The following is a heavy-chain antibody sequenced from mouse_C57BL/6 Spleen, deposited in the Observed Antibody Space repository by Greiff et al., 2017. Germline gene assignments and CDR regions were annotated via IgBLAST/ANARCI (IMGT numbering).Heavy chain of an antibody. CDR2: IYPGDGGT. V-gene: IGHV1-80*01. Sequence: QVQLQQSGAELVKPGASVKISCTASGYAFSSYGMNWVKQRPGKGLEWIGQIYPGDGGTNYDGKFKGKDTLTEDKSAITAYMQLSSQTSEASAVYFCARENTVGYFDVWGTGTTVTVAS. J-gene: IGHJ1*03. CDR3: ARENTVGYFDV. CDR1: GYAFSSYG. D-gene: IGHD1-1*01.